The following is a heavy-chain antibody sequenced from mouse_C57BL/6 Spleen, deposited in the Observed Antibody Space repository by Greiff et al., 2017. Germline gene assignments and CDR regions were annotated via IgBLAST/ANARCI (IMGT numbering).Heavy chain of an antibody. CDR2: INPSTGGT. Sequence: EVQLQQSGPELVKPGASVKISCKASGYSFTGYYMNWVKQSPEKSLEWIGEINPSTGGTTYNQKFKAKATLTVDKSSSTAYMQLKSLTSEDSAVYYCARDYGSSGEFADWGQGTMVTVSA. J-gene: IGHJ3*01. D-gene: IGHD1-1*01. V-gene: IGHV1-42*01. CDR3: ARDYGSSGEFAD. CDR1: GYSFTGYY.